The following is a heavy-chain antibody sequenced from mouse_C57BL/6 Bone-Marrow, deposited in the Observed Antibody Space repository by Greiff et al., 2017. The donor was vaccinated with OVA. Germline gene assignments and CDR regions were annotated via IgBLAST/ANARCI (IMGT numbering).Heavy chain of an antibody. Sequence: QVQLQQPGAELVKPGASVKLSCKASGYTFTSYWMQWVKPRPGQGLEWIGEIDPSDSYTNYNQKFKGKATLTVDTSSSTAYMQLSSLTSEDSAVYYCARGTYWGQGTLVTVSA. CDR2: IDPSDSYT. J-gene: IGHJ3*01. V-gene: IGHV1-50*01. CDR1: GYTFTSYW. CDR3: ARGTY.